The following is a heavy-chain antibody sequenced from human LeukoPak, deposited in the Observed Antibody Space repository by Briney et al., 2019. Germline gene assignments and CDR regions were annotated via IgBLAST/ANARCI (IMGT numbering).Heavy chain of an antibody. Sequence: GGSLRLSCAASGFTFSRFGMHWVRQAPAKGLEWVAVLSYDGREKHDADSVKGRFTISRDNSKNTLYLHMNTQRAEDTAVYYWPKDTEPYMSKRIFDSWGEGTLVTV. V-gene: IGHV3-30*18. CDR3: PKDTEPYMSKRIFDS. CDR2: LSYDGREK. J-gene: IGHJ4*02. D-gene: IGHD2-21*01. CDR1: GFTFSRFG.